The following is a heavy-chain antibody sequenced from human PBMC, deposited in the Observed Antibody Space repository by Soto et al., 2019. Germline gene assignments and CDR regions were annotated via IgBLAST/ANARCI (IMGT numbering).Heavy chain of an antibody. D-gene: IGHD3-10*01. CDR3: ARGVGSGSYYNQYNWFDP. Sequence: AAVKVSCKASGYTFTSYAISWVRQAPGQGLEWMGWISAYNGNTKYAQKVQGRVTMTTDTSTSTAYMELRSLRSDDTAVYYCARGVGSGSYYNQYNWFDPWGQGTLVTVSS. CDR2: ISAYNGNT. J-gene: IGHJ5*02. CDR1: GYTFTSYA. V-gene: IGHV1-18*01.